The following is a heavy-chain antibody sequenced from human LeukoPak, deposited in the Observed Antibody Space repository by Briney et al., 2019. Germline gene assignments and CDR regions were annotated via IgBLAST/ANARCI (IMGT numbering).Heavy chain of an antibody. J-gene: IGHJ4*02. CDR3: AKGPRGYSYGYFVDY. V-gene: IGHV3-9*01. CDR1: GFTFSSYA. D-gene: IGHD5-18*01. Sequence: GGSLRLSCAASGFTFSSYAMHWVRQAPGKGLEWVSGISWNSGSIGYADSVKGRFTISRDNAKNSLYLQMNSLRAEDTALYYCAKGPRGYSYGYFVDYWGQGTLVTVSS. CDR2: ISWNSGSI.